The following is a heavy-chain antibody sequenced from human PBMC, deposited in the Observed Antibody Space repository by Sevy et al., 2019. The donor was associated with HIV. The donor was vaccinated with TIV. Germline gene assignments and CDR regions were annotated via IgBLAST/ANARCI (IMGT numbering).Heavy chain of an antibody. CDR2: IRYDGSNK. D-gene: IGHD3-16*01. Sequence: GGSLRRSCAASGFTFSSYGMHWVRQAPGKGLEWVAFIRYDGSNKYYADSVKGRFTISRDNSKNTLYLQMNSLRAEDTAVYYCAKGGGVPSYYGMDVWGQGTTVTVSS. V-gene: IGHV3-30*02. CDR1: GFTFSSYG. J-gene: IGHJ6*02. CDR3: AKGGGVPSYYGMDV.